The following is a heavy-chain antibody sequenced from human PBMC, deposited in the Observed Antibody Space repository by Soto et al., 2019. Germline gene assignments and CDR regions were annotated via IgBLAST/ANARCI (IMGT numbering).Heavy chain of an antibody. CDR1: GFTFSNAW. CDR3: TTEYGYSSGQNDN. V-gene: IGHV3-15*07. Sequence: GGSLRLSCAASGFTFSNAWMNWVRQAPGKGLEWVGRIKGKSVGGTTDYAAPVTGRFTISSDDSKNTLYLQMNSLKIEDTAVYYCTTEYGYSSGQNDNWGQGTLVTVSS. D-gene: IGHD3-22*01. J-gene: IGHJ4*02. CDR2: IKGKSVGGTT.